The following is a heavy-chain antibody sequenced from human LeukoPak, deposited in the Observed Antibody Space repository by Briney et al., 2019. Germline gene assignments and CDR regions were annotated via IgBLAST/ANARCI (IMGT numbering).Heavy chain of an antibody. CDR1: GYTFTSYG. CDR3: ARAPDYYYDSSGPHFDY. CDR2: ISAYNGNT. Sequence: ASVKVSCKASGYTFTSYGSSWVRQAPGQGLEWMGWISAYNGNTNYAQKLQGRVTMTTDTSTSTAYMELRSLRSDDTAVYYCARAPDYYYDSSGPHFDYWGQGTLVTVSS. V-gene: IGHV1-18*01. D-gene: IGHD3-22*01. J-gene: IGHJ4*02.